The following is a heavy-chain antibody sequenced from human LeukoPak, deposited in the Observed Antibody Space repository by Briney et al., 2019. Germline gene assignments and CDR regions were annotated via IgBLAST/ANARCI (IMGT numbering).Heavy chain of an antibody. D-gene: IGHD6-6*01. J-gene: IGHJ4*02. CDR3: AREGAARPYYFDY. CDR1: GGSISSGGYY. V-gene: IGHV4-30-2*01. CDR2: IYHSGST. Sequence: SQTLSLTCTVSGGSISSGGYYWSWIRQPPGKGLEWIGYIYHSGSTYYNPSLKSRVTISVDRSKNQFSLKLSSVTAADTAVYYCAREGAARPYYFDYWGQGTLVTVSS.